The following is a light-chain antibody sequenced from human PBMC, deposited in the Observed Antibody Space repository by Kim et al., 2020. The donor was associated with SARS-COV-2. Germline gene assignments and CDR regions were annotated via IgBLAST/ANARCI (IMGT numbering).Light chain of an antibody. Sequence: FTISCTGSNSNTGAGHDVHWYQHVPGKAPRLLIYGNTNRPSGVPDRFFGSKSGASASLAISGLQTEDEADYYCQSYDVTLSGHVVFGGGTQLTVL. CDR3: QSYDVTLSGHVV. V-gene: IGLV1-40*03. CDR1: NSNTGAGHD. CDR2: GNT. J-gene: IGLJ2*01.